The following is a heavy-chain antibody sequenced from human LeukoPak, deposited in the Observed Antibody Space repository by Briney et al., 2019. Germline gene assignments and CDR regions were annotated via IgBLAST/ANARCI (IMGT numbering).Heavy chain of an antibody. Sequence: GASVKVSCKASGYTFTGYYMHWVRQAPGQGLEWMGWINPNSGGTNYAQKFQGWVTMTRDTSISTAYMELSRLRSDDTAVYYCARVTRGGDDSKRAFDIWGQGTMVTVSS. CDR1: GYTFTGYY. CDR2: INPNSGGT. D-gene: IGHD2-21*02. CDR3: ARVTRGGDDSKRAFDI. V-gene: IGHV1-2*04. J-gene: IGHJ3*02.